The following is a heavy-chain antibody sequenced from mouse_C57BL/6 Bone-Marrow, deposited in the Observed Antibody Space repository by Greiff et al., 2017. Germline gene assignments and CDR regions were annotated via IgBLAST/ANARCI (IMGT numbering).Heavy chain of an antibody. CDR2: ISSGSSTI. Sequence: DVMLVESGGGLVKPGGSLKLSCAASGFTFSDYGMHWVRQAPEKGLEWVAYISSGSSTIYYADTVKGRFTIARDNAKNTLFLQMTSLRSEDTAMYYCARQEYYFDCWGQGTTLTVSS. J-gene: IGHJ2*01. CDR3: ARQEYYFDC. CDR1: GFTFSDYG. V-gene: IGHV5-17*01.